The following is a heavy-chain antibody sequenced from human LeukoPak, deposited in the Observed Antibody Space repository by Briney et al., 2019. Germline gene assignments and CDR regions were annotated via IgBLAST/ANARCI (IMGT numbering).Heavy chain of an antibody. CDR2: INHSGST. D-gene: IGHD6-19*01. CDR1: GGSFSGYY. CDR3: ARAMVVAGANYFDY. V-gene: IGHV4-34*01. Sequence: PSETLSLTCAASGGSFSGYYWSWIRQPPGKGLEWIGEINHSGSTNYNPSLTSRVTISVDTSKNQFSLKLSSVTAADTAAYDCARAMVVAGANYFDYWGQGTLVTVSS. J-gene: IGHJ4*02.